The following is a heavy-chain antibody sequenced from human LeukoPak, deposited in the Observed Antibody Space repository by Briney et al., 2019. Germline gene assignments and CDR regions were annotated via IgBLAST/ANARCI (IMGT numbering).Heavy chain of an antibody. V-gene: IGHV4-34*01. D-gene: IGHD2-15*01. CDR3: ARSGCSGGSCYYDAFDI. J-gene: IGHJ3*02. Sequence: SETLSLTCAVYGGSFSGYYWSWIRQPPGKGLEWIGEINHSGSTNYNPSLKSRVTISVDTSKNQFPLKLSSVTAADTAVYYCARSGCSGGSCYYDAFDIWGQGTMVTVSS. CDR2: INHSGST. CDR1: GGSFSGYY.